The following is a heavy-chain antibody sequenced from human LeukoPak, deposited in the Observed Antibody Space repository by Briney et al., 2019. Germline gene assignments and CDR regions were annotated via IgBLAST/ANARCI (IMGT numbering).Heavy chain of an antibody. V-gene: IGHV1-8*01. CDR1: GYTFTSYD. J-gene: IGHJ4*02. Sequence: ASVTVSCKASGYTFTSYDINWVRQATGQGLEWMGWMDPNSGNTGYAQKFQGRVTMTRNTSISTAYMELSSLRSEDTAVYYCARSLAVAVPLGYGGQGTLVTASS. D-gene: IGHD6-19*01. CDR3: ARSLAVAVPLGY. CDR2: MDPNSGNT.